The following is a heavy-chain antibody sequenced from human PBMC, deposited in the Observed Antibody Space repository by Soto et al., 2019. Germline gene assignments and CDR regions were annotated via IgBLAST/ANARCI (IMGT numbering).Heavy chain of an antibody. V-gene: IGHV4-30-2*01. CDR1: GASITSGGYS. J-gene: IGHJ5*02. CDR2: IYQSGST. D-gene: IGHD3-16*01. CDR3: ARDQLWGNWFDP. Sequence: QLQLQEAGSGLVKPSETLSLTCTVSGASITSGGYSWNWIRQPPGKGLEGIGYIYQSGSTLYNPSLESRVTTSVDRSKNQFSLNLTSVTAADTAVYYCARDQLWGNWFDPWGQGILVTVSS.